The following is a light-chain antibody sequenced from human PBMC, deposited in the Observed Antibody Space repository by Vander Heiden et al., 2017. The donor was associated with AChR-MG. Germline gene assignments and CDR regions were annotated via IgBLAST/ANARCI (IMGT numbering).Light chain of an antibody. CDR3: QSTDFSGSYGV. CDR1: PLEKQV. CDR2: NDT. Sequence: SYELTPPPSVSVSPGQTATLTCPGDPLEKQVGYRYQQKEGQVPVVVIYNDTERPSRVTERISGSSSGTTTTLTISGVRTEDEADYYCQSTDFSGSYGVFGGGTKLTVL. V-gene: IGLV3-25*03. J-gene: IGLJ3*02.